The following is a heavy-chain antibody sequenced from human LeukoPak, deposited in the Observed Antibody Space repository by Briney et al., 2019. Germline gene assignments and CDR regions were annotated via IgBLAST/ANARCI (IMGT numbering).Heavy chain of an antibody. CDR2: IYYSGST. CDR1: GGSISSYY. J-gene: IGHJ3*02. V-gene: IGHV4-59*01. Sequence: PSETLSLTCTVSGGSISSYYWSWIRQPPGKGLEWIGYIYYSGSTNYNPSLKSRVTISVDTSKNQFSLKLSSVTAADTAVYYCARGDFDWSLDIWGQGTMVTVSS. D-gene: IGHD3-9*01. CDR3: ARGDFDWSLDI.